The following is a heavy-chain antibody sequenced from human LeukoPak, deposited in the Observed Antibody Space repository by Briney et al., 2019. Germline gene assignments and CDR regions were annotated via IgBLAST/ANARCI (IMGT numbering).Heavy chain of an antibody. CDR1: GGSISSHY. Sequence: SETLSLTCTVSGGSISSHYWSWIRQPPGKGLEGIGYIYYSGSTNYNPSLKSRVTISVDTSKNQFSLKLSSVTAADTAVYYCARGYSSGWYMPHYYYYYGMDVWGQGTTVTVSS. D-gene: IGHD6-19*01. CDR3: ARGYSSGWYMPHYYYYYGMDV. J-gene: IGHJ6*02. CDR2: IYYSGST. V-gene: IGHV4-59*11.